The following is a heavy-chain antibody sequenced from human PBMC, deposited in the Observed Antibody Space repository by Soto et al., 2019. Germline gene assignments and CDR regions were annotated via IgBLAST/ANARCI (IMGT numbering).Heavy chain of an antibody. Sequence: GGSLRLSCAASGFTFSSYGMHWVRQAPGKGLEWVAVISYDGSNKYYADSVKGRFTISRDNSKNTLYLQMNSLRVEDTAVYYCAKDATGYYGSGRYQENHDYWGQGTLVTVSS. D-gene: IGHD3-10*01. CDR1: GFTFSSYG. CDR3: AKDATGYYGSGRYQENHDY. V-gene: IGHV3-30*18. CDR2: ISYDGSNK. J-gene: IGHJ4*02.